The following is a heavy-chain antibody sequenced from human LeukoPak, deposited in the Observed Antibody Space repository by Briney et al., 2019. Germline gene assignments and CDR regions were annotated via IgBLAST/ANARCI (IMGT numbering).Heavy chain of an antibody. CDR2: IYYRGNT. Sequence: SETLSLTCTVSGGSISTYYWSWIRQPPGKGLEWIGYIYYRGNTNYNPSLQSRVSISVDTSKNQFSLKLTSVTAADTAVYYCARLARDAYNHDACDIWGQGTMVTASS. CDR3: ARLARDAYNHDACDI. D-gene: IGHD5-24*01. J-gene: IGHJ3*02. CDR1: GGSISTYY. V-gene: IGHV4-59*08.